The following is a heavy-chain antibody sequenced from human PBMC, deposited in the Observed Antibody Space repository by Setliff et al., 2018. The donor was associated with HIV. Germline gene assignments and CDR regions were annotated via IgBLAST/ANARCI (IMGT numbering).Heavy chain of an antibody. V-gene: IGHV4-38-2*01. CDR3: MRGRSITIFGVAYFDF. Sequence: SETLSLTCAVSGYSISTAYYWGWIRQPPGKGLERIGSVYHSGTTYYNPSLKSRVTISVDMSNNQFSLKVTSVTAADTAVYYCMRGRSITIFGVAYFDFWGQGTQVTVS. J-gene: IGHJ4*02. CDR2: VYHSGTT. D-gene: IGHD3-3*01. CDR1: GYSISTAYY.